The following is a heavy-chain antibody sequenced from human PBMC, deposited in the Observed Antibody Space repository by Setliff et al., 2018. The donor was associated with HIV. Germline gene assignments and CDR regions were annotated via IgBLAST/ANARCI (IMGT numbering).Heavy chain of an antibody. J-gene: IGHJ4*02. CDR1: GDSINSGGYS. V-gene: IGHV4-30-2*01. D-gene: IGHD3-9*01. CDR3: ASLNYDILSGSWTYLDY. CDR2: IDQSGDT. Sequence: SETLSLTCAVSGDSINSGGYSWSWIRQPPGKGLEWIGYIDQSGDTYYTPSLKSRVTISVDRSNSHFSLNLSSVTAADTAVYYCASLNYDILSGSWTYLDYWGQGTLVTVSS.